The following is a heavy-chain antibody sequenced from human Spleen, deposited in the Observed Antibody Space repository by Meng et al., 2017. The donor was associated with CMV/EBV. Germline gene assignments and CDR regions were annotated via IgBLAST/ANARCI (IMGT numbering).Heavy chain of an antibody. V-gene: IGHV3-30*04. Sequence: GGSLRLSCAASGFTFNSYAIHWVRQAPGKGLEWVAVISYDGSTEYYGHSVKGRFTISRDNAKNSLYLQMNSLRAEDMAVYYCARATYYDFWSGYYTDYYYYGMDVWGQGTTVTVSS. CDR3: ARATYYDFWSGYYTDYYYYGMDV. J-gene: IGHJ6*02. CDR1: GFTFNSYA. D-gene: IGHD3-3*01. CDR2: ISYDGSTE.